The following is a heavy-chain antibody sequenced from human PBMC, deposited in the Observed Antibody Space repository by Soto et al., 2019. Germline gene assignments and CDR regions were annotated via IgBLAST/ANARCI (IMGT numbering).Heavy chain of an antibody. J-gene: IGHJ4*02. Sequence: GGSLRLSCAASGFTFSSYAMSWVRQAPGKGLEWVSAISGSGGSTYYADSVKGRFTISRDNSKNTLYLQMNSLRAEDTAAYDSAKGRGYCSSTSCEAVNDYWGQGTLVTVSS. D-gene: IGHD2-2*01. V-gene: IGHV3-23*01. CDR3: AKGRGYCSSTSCEAVNDY. CDR2: ISGSGGST. CDR1: GFTFSSYA.